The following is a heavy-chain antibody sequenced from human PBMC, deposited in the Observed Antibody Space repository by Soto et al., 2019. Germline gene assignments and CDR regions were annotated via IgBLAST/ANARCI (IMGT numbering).Heavy chain of an antibody. J-gene: IGHJ5*02. CDR3: ARAAVAGNNWFDP. CDR1: GFTFSSYA. CDR2: ISGSGGRT. Sequence: EVKVLEAGGGLVQPGGSLRLLCAASGFTFSSYAMSWVRQSPGKGLEWVSEISGSGGRTYYASSVKGRFTISRDNSKNTLYLQMNSLRAEDTAVYYCARAAVAGNNWFDPWGQGTLVTVSS. V-gene: IGHV3-23*01. D-gene: IGHD6-19*01.